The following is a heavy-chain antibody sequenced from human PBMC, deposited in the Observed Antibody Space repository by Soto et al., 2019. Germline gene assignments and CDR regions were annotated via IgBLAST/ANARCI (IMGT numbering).Heavy chain of an antibody. CDR1: GYTLTSYD. Sequence: ASVKVSCKASGYTLTSYDINWVRQATGQGLEWMGWMNPNSGNTGYAQKFQGRVTMTRNTSISTAYMELSSLRSEDTAVYYCARERGYDFWSGRNFDYWGQGTLVTVSS. J-gene: IGHJ4*02. CDR3: ARERGYDFWSGRNFDY. CDR2: MNPNSGNT. V-gene: IGHV1-8*01. D-gene: IGHD3-3*01.